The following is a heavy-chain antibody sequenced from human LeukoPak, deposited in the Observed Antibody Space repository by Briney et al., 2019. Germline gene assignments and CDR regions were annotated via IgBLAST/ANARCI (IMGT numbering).Heavy chain of an antibody. Sequence: GESLKISCKVSGYSFPSYWITWVRQVPGKGLEWMGRIAPSDSYTNYNPSFEGHVTMSVEKSITTVYLQWSSLKASDTAVYYCVRQPPGVYDTTQNWFDPWGQGTLVTVSS. CDR3: VRQPPGVYDTTQNWFDP. CDR1: GYSFPSYW. J-gene: IGHJ5*02. D-gene: IGHD3-22*01. CDR2: IAPSDSYT. V-gene: IGHV5-10-1*01.